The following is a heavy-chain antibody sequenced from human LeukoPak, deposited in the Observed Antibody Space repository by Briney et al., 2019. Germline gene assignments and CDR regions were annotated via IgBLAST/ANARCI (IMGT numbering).Heavy chain of an antibody. CDR1: GYTFTGYY. D-gene: IGHD2-2*01. Sequence: ASVKVSCKASGYTFTGYYMHWVRQAPGQGLEWMGWINPNSGGTNYAQKFQGRVTMTRDTPISTAYMELSRLRSDDTAVYYCARDFTNPTSYYYYGMDVWGQGTTVTVSS. J-gene: IGHJ6*02. V-gene: IGHV1-2*02. CDR2: INPNSGGT. CDR3: ARDFTNPTSYYYYGMDV.